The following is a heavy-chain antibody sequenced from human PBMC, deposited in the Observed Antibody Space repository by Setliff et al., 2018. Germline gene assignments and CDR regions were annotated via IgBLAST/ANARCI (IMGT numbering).Heavy chain of an antibody. CDR1: GYSISSGYY. CDR3: ARQLEGGYYDSSGYYGMAPYYFDY. J-gene: IGHJ4*02. CDR2: IYHSGST. V-gene: IGHV4-38-2*01. D-gene: IGHD3-22*01. Sequence: SETLSLTCAVSGYSISSGYYWGWIRQPPGKGLEWIGSIYHSGSTYYNPSLKSRVTISVDTSKNQFSLKLSSVTAADTAVYYCARQLEGGYYDSSGYYGMAPYYFDYWGQGTLVTVSS.